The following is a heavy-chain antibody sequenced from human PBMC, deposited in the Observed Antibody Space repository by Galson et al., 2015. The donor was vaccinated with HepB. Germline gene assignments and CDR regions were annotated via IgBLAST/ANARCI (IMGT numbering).Heavy chain of an antibody. V-gene: IGHV5-10-1*01. Sequence: QSGAEVKKPGESLGISCKGSGYSFTSYWISWVRQMPGKGLEWMGRIDPSDSYTNYSPSFQGHVTISADKSISTAYLQWSSLKASDTAMYYCARERTMDTAMEYWYFDLWGRGTLVTVSS. CDR2: IDPSDSYT. CDR3: ARERTMDTAMEYWYFDL. CDR1: GYSFTSYW. J-gene: IGHJ2*01. D-gene: IGHD5-18*01.